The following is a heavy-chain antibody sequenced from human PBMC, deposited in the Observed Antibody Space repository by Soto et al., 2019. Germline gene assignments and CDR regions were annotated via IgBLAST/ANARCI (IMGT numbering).Heavy chain of an antibody. CDR2: IYSDGST. CDR1: GDSISSYF. V-gene: IGHV4-59*01. CDR3: ARGKAGGSGFFDY. D-gene: IGHD3-10*01. Sequence: PSETLSLTCSVSGDSISSYFWTWIRQPPGKGLEWIGYIYSDGSTNYNPSLKSRVTISIDTSKNQFSLKLSSVTAADTAIYYCARGKAGGSGFFDYWGQGVLVTSPQ. J-gene: IGHJ4*02.